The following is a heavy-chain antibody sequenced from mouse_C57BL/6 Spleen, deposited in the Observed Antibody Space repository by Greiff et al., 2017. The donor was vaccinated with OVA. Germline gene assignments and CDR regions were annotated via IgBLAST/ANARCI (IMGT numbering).Heavy chain of an antibody. V-gene: IGHV5-16*01. J-gene: IGHJ2*01. CDR3: AREDDYGDFDY. CDR1: GFTFSDYY. Sequence: EVQVVESEGGLVQPGSSMKLSCTASGFTFSDYYMAWVRPVPEKGLEWVANINYDGSSTYYLDSLKSRFIISRDNAKNILYLQMSSLKSEDTATYYCAREDDYGDFDYWGQGTTLTVSS. D-gene: IGHD2-4*01. CDR2: INYDGSST.